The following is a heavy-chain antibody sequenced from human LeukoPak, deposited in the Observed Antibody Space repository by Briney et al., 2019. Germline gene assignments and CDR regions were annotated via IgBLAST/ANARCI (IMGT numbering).Heavy chain of an antibody. V-gene: IGHV1-2*02. CDR1: GYTFTGYY. Sequence: ASVKVSCKASGYTFTGYYMHWVRQAPGQGLEWMGWINPNSGGTNYAQKLQGRVTMTTDTSTSTAYMELRSLRSDDTAVYYCARGSDSSSWYDYWGQGTLVTVSS. CDR2: INPNSGGT. J-gene: IGHJ4*02. CDR3: ARGSDSSSWYDY. D-gene: IGHD6-13*01.